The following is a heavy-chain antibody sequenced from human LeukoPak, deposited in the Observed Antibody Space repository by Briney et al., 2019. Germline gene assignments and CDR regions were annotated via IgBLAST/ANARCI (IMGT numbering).Heavy chain of an antibody. Sequence: GASVKVSCKVSGYTLTELSMHWVRQAPGKGLEWMGGFNPEDGETIYAQKFQGRVTMTEDTSTDTAYMELSSLRSEDTAVYYCATLKLSGYPLDYWGQGTLVTVSS. V-gene: IGHV1-24*01. CDR1: GYTLTELS. J-gene: IGHJ4*02. D-gene: IGHD5-12*01. CDR2: FNPEDGET. CDR3: ATLKLSGYPLDY.